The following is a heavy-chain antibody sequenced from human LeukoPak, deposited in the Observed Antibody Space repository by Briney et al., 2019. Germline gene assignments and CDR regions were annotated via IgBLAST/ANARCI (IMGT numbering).Heavy chain of an antibody. CDR2: IIPIFGTA. D-gene: IGHD2-2*01. CDR1: GGTFSSYA. V-gene: IGHV1-69*13. CDR3: ARDQGFPCSSTSCFDY. J-gene: IGHJ4*02. Sequence: ASVKVSCKASGGTFSSYAISWVRQAPGQGLEWMGGIIPIFGTANYAQKFQGRVTITADESTSTAYMELSSLRSEDTAVYYCARDQGFPCSSTSCFDYWGQGTLVTVSS.